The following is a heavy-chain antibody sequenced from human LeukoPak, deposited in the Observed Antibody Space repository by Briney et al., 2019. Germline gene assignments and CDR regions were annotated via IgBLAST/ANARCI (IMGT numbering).Heavy chain of an antibody. V-gene: IGHV3-74*01. J-gene: IGHJ5*02. Sequence: GGSLRLSCAASGLTFSSYWMHWVRQAPGKGLVWVSRINSDGSSTSYADSVKGRFTISRDNAKNTLYLQMNRLRAEDTAMYYCTCRKLLDTWSDPWGQGTLVTVSS. CDR1: GLTFSSYW. CDR2: INSDGSST. CDR3: TCRKLLDTWSDP.